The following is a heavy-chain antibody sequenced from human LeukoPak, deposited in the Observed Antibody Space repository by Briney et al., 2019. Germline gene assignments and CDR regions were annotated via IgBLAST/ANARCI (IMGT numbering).Heavy chain of an antibody. V-gene: IGHV3-23*01. Sequence: GGSLRLSCAASGFIFSNYAMYWVRQAPGRGLEWVSAISGRSGSTYYADSVKGRFTISRDSSKNTLYLQMNSLRADDTAVYYCAKWGDYDVLTGYYVSDFWGQGTLVTVSS. D-gene: IGHD3-9*01. CDR3: AKWGDYDVLTGYYVSDF. J-gene: IGHJ4*02. CDR1: GFIFSNYA. CDR2: ISGRSGST.